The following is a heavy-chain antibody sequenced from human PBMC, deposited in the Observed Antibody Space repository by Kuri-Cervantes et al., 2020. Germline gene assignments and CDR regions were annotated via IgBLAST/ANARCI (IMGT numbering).Heavy chain of an antibody. J-gene: IGHJ3*02. V-gene: IGHV3-23*01. CDR2: IGARGSRS. Sequence: GGSLRLSCAASGFTVSSYSMSWVRQSPGKGLEWISGIGARGSRSFYADSVKGRFTISRDNSKNTLYLQINSLRTEYTGVYYCANRRGARGWQDFDIWGQGTMVTVSS. D-gene: IGHD6-19*01. CDR1: GFTVSSYS. CDR3: ANRRGARGWQDFDI.